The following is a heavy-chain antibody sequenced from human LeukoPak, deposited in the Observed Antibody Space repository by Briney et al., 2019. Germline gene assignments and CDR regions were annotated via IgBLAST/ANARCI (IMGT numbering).Heavy chain of an antibody. Sequence: LRLSCAASGFTFTIYSINWVRQAPGKGLEWVAYISGSSTTIYYADSVKGRFTISRDNAKNSLYLQMNSLRAEDTAVYYCAREKVTTDYYYYGMDVWGQGTTVTVSS. D-gene: IGHD4-17*01. CDR1: GFTFTIYS. CDR3: AREKVTTDYYYYGMDV. J-gene: IGHJ6*02. CDR2: ISGSSTTI. V-gene: IGHV3-48*01.